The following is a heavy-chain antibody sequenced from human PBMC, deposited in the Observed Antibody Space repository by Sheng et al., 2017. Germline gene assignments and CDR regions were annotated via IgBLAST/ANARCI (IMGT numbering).Heavy chain of an antibody. CDR3: ATFGSGLNQLHYYGM. Sequence: QVQLVQSGAEVKKPGASVKVSCKASGYTFTDYYMHWVRQAPGQGLEWMGWINPNSGSTAYTQKFQGRVTLTRDTSISTAYMELTRLRSDDTAVYYCATFGSGLNQLHYYGM. V-gene: IGHV1-2*02. CDR2: INPNSGST. CDR1: GYTFTDYY. D-gene: IGHD3-10*01. J-gene: IGHJ6*01.